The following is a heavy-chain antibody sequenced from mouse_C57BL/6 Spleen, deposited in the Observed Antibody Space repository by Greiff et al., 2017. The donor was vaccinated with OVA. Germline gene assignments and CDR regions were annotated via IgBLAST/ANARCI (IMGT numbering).Heavy chain of an antibody. Sequence: QVQLKQSGPGLVQPSQSLSITCPVSGFSLTSYGVHWVRQSPGKGLEWLGVIWSGGSTDYNAAFISRLSISKDNSKSQVFFKMNSLQADDTAIYYCARKDSYAMDYWGQGTSVTVSS. CDR3: ARKDSYAMDY. V-gene: IGHV2-2*01. J-gene: IGHJ4*01. CDR2: IWSGGST. CDR1: GFSLTSYG.